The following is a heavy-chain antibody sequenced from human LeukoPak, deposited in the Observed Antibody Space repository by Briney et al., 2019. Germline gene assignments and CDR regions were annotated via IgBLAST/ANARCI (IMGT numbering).Heavy chain of an antibody. CDR2: IYSGGSI. V-gene: IGHV3-66*01. Sequence: PGGSLRLSCAASGLTVSSYMSWVRQAPGKGLEWVSVIYSGGSIYYADSVKGRFTISRDKSKNTLYLQMNSLRAEDTAVYYCAKDYYDSSGYYNDAFDMWGQGTMVTVSS. CDR3: AKDYYDSSGYYNDAFDM. J-gene: IGHJ3*02. D-gene: IGHD3-22*01. CDR1: GLTVSSY.